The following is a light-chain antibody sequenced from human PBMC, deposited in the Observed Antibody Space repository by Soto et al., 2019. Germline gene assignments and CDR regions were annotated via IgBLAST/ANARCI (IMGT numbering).Light chain of an antibody. V-gene: IGKV3-15*01. J-gene: IGKJ4*01. Sequence: EIVMTPSQSTLSVSPWEIANLSCRSSQSVSNNLAWYQQKPGQAPRLLIYGASTRATGIPARFGGSGSGTEFTLTISSLQSEDFAVYYCQQYNNWPPPFGGGTKVDI. CDR1: QSVSNN. CDR3: QQYNNWPPP. CDR2: GAS.